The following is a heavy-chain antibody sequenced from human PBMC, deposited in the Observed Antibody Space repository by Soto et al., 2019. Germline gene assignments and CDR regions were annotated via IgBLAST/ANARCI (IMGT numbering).Heavy chain of an antibody. V-gene: IGHV3-21*01. CDR1: GVTFSSYS. CDR2: ISSSSSYI. CDR3: ARSLAVPAATKFDY. Sequence: AWSLRLCCAASGVTFSSYSMNWVRQAPGKGLEWVSSISSSSSYIYYADSVKGRFTISRDNAKNSLYLQMNSLRAEDTAVYYCARSLAVPAATKFDYWGQGTLVTVSS. D-gene: IGHD2-2*01. J-gene: IGHJ4*02.